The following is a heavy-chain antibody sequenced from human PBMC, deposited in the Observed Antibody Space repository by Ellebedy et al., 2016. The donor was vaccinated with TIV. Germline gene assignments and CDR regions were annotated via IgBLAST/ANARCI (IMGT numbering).Heavy chain of an antibody. CDR1: GFTFDNFA. D-gene: IGHD4-17*01. CDR2: ITGSGDRT. Sequence: GESLKISCATSGFTFDNFAMRWFRQAPGRGLEWVSAITGSGDRTFYADPVKGRFTVSRDTSKKTLYLQMNSLRAEDTAVYYCAKDKVFGDSRWEIDVWGQGTTVTVSS. CDR3: AKDKVFGDSRWEIDV. J-gene: IGHJ6*02. V-gene: IGHV3-23*01.